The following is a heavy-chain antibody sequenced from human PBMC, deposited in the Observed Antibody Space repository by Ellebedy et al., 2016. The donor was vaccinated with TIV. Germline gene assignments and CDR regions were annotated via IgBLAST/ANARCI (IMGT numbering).Heavy chain of an antibody. D-gene: IGHD2-21*02. V-gene: IGHV3-49*03. CDR1: GFTFGDYA. J-gene: IGHJ4*02. Sequence: GESLKISCTASGFTFGDYAMSWFRQAPGKGLEWVGLIRSNTYGGTTEYAASVKGRFAISRDDSKSIAYLQMNSLETEDTAVYYCTREWGIVVVTALHDYWGQGTLVTVSS. CDR2: IRSNTYGGTT. CDR3: TREWGIVVVTALHDY.